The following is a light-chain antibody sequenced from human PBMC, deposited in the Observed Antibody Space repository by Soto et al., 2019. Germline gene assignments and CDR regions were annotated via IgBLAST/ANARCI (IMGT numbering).Light chain of an antibody. CDR3: QQYDSFSMT. V-gene: IGKV1-5*03. Sequence: DIQMTQSPSTLSGSVGDRVTITCRASQTISSWLAWYQQKPGKAPKLLIYKASTLKSGVPPRFSGSGSGTELTLTISSLQPDDFATYYCQQYDSFSMTFGQGTKVDI. J-gene: IGKJ1*01. CDR1: QTISSW. CDR2: KAS.